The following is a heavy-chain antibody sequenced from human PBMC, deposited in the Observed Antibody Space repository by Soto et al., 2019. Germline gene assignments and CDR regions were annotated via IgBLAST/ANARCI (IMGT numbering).Heavy chain of an antibody. Sequence: LVKSGGGLVQAGESLRLSCAVSGFSVSNNYMTWVRQAPGKGLEWISVIYSDGTTYHADSVKGRFIASRDNSQNTLYLQMKNLRVEDSAVYFCARDTHSAVRSDWWGQGTLVTVAS. J-gene: IGHJ4*02. CDR2: IYSDGTT. CDR1: GFSVSNNY. V-gene: IGHV3-66*01. D-gene: IGHD3-9*01. CDR3: ARDTHSAVRSDW.